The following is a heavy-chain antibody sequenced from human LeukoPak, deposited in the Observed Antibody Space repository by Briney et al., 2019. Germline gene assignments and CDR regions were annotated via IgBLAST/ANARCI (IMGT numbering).Heavy chain of an antibody. CDR3: ARDVHGDYGSGWFDP. Sequence: SVKVSCKTSGGTFNNSAISWVRQAPGQGLEWLGGIMPLFGTAGYAQKFQGRVTITKDESTRTVYLELTSLTSDDTAVYYCARDVHGDYGSGWFDPWGQGTLVSVSP. D-gene: IGHD4-17*01. V-gene: IGHV1-69*05. CDR2: IMPLFGTA. J-gene: IGHJ5*02. CDR1: GGTFNNSA.